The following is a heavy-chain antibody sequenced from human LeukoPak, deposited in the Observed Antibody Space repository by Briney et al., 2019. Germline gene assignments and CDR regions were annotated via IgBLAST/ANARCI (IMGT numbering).Heavy chain of an antibody. D-gene: IGHD1-26*01. CDR3: ARGSKMLGYNWFDP. CDR2: INHSGST. V-gene: IGHV4-34*01. Sequence: SETLSLTCAVYGGSFSGYYWNWIRQPPGKGLEWIGEINHSGSTNYIPSLKSRVTISVDTSKNQFSLKPSSVTAADTAVYCGARGSKMLGYNWFDPWGQGTLVTVSS. CDR1: GGSFSGYY. J-gene: IGHJ5*02.